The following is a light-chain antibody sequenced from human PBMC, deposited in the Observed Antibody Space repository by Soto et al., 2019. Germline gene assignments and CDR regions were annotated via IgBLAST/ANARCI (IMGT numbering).Light chain of an antibody. CDR2: GAS. J-gene: IGKJ1*01. CDR1: QSVSDN. Sequence: EIVMTQSRATLSVSPGERATLSCRASQSVSDNLAWYQQKPGQAPRLLIYGASTRATGIPARFSGSGSGTELTLTISSLQSEDSAVYYCQQFNSWLWTFGQGTKVEIK. V-gene: IGKV3-15*01. CDR3: QQFNSWLWT.